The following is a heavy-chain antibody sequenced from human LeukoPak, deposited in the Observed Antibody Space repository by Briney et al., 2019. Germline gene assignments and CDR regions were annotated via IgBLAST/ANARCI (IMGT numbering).Heavy chain of an antibody. V-gene: IGHV4-59*01. CDR1: GVSLSGVY. CDR2: VYYDGST. Sequence: SETLSLTCIVSGVSLSGVYWSWLRQPPGKGLEWIGYVYYDGSTNYNPSLKSRATISLDTSMNQFSLEVTSVTAADTAVYYCARGSSRFASWGQGTLVTVSS. J-gene: IGHJ4*02. CDR3: ARGSSRFAS. D-gene: IGHD6-13*01.